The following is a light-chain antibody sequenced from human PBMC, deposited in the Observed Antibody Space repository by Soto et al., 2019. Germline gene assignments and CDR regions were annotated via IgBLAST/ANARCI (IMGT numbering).Light chain of an antibody. Sequence: EMVVTQSPAALSLSRGERAALSCRGSQDGSSNVAWYQQKAGEGPRLLVYGASTRGAGTEARFSGSGSGTESTLTISSRQSEDYPVNSCQQYNIWPQPFGQGTKVE. J-gene: IGKJ1*01. CDR2: GAS. CDR1: QDGSSN. V-gene: IGKV3-15*01. CDR3: QQYNIWPQP.